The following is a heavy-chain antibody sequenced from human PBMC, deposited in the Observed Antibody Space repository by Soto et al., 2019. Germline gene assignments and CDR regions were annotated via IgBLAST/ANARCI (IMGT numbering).Heavy chain of an antibody. D-gene: IGHD6-13*01. CDR2: IYADGRT. CDR3: ARDPVDNGAAAGDY. CDR1: GFTVSNNY. Sequence: EVQLVESGGGLIQPGGSLRLSCAPSGFTVSNNYMSWVRQAPGKGLECVSVIYADGRTYYADSVKGRFTISRDSSKNTLYLQMNSLRAADTAVYYCARDPVDNGAAAGDYWGQGTLVTVSS. J-gene: IGHJ4*02. V-gene: IGHV3-53*01.